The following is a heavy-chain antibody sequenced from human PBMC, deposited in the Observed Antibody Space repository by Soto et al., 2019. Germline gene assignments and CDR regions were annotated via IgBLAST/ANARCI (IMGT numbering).Heavy chain of an antibody. V-gene: IGHV4-39*01. J-gene: IGHJ6*02. D-gene: IGHD4-17*01. CDR1: GGSISSSSYY. Sequence: QLQLQESGPGLVKPSETLSLTCTVSGGSISSSSYYWGWIRQPPGKGLEWIGSIYYSGSTYYNPSLKRRGTISVDTSKNQFSLKLSSVTAADTAVYYCRVWDGDASFYYYYGMDVWGQGTTVTVSS. CDR3: RVWDGDASFYYYYGMDV. CDR2: IYYSGST.